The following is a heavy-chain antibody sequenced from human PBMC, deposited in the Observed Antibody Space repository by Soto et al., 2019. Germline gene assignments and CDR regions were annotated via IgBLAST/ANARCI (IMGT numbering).Heavy chain of an antibody. J-gene: IGHJ5*02. CDR3: AKCDLLMTTSGWWCNWFEP. CDR1: GFTFSTFA. V-gene: IGHV3-23*01. Sequence: EVQLLESGGSLVQPGGSLRLSCAASGFTFSTFAMNWVRQAPGEGLEWVSSISGSGGNTQYADSVKGRVTISRDNSKNTLYLQMNTLRAEDTAVYYFAKCDLLMTTSGWWCNWFEPWGQGTLVIVSS. CDR2: ISGSGGNT. D-gene: IGHD2-21*01.